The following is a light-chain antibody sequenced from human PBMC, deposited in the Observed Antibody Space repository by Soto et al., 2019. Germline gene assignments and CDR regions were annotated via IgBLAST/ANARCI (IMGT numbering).Light chain of an antibody. V-gene: IGLV2-14*03. CDR3: YSSRSSSTTFYV. CDR2: GVS. Sequence: QSVLTQPASVSGAPGQSITISCARTSSDIGGSNYVSWYQQHPGKAPKLMIYGVSNRPSGVSTRFSGSKSGNTASLTISGLQAEDEADYFCYSSRSSSTTFYVFGTGTKLTVL. J-gene: IGLJ1*01. CDR1: SSDIGGSNY.